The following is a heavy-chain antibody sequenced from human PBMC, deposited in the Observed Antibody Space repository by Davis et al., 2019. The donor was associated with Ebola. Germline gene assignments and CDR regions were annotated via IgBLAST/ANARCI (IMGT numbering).Heavy chain of an antibody. D-gene: IGHD2-21*01. CDR1: GGSISSSSYY. V-gene: IGHV4-39*01. CDR3: ARTAGYWVEKYYVDY. Sequence: MPSETLSLTCTVSGGSISSSSYYWGWIRQPPGKGLEWIGSIYYSGSTYYNPSLTSRVTISVDTSKNQFSLKLSSVTAADTAVYYGARTAGYWVEKYYVDYWGQGTLVTVSS. CDR2: IYYSGST. J-gene: IGHJ4*02.